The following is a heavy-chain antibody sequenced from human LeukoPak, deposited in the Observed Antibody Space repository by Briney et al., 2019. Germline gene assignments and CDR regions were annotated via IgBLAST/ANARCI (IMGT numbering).Heavy chain of an antibody. CDR3: ARDSYYDSSGYYLYYFDY. J-gene: IGHJ4*02. Sequence: KPGGSLRLSCVTSGFTFSSYSMNWVRQAPGKGLEWVPSISSSSSYIYYADSVKGRFTISRDNAKNSLYLQMNSLRAEDTAVYYCARDSYYDSSGYYLYYFDYWGQGTLVTVSS. CDR2: ISSSSSYI. V-gene: IGHV3-21*01. CDR1: GFTFSSYS. D-gene: IGHD3-22*01.